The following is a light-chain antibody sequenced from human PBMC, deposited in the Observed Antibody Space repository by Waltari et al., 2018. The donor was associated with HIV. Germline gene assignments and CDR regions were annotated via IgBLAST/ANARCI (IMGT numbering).Light chain of an antibody. V-gene: IGLV1-47*01. CDR2: RNN. CDR1: SSNIGSNY. Sequence: QSVLTQSPSASGTPGQRVTISCSGSSSNIGSNYVYWYQQLPGTAPKLLIYRNNPRPSGVPDRFSGSKSGTSASLAINGLRSEDEADYYCAAWDDSLNGLVFGGGTKLTVL. CDR3: AAWDDSLNGLV. J-gene: IGLJ2*01.